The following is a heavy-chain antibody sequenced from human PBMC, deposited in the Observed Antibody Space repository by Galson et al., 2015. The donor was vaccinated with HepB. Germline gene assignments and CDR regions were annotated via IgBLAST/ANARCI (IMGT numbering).Heavy chain of an antibody. V-gene: IGHV4-59*01. J-gene: IGHJ4*02. Sequence: TLSLTCTVSSGSISPYYWNWIRQPPGKGLEWIGYIHYTGTTNYNPSLKSRVTISVETSKSQFSLKLTSVTAADTAMYYCARIDDGLNGCCPFGFWGQGALVTVSS. CDR2: IHYTGTT. CDR1: SGSISPYY. D-gene: IGHD2-15*01. CDR3: ARIDDGLNGCCPFGF.